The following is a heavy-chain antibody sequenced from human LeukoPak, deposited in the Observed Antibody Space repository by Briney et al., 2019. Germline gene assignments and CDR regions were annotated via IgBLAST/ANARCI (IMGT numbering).Heavy chain of an antibody. CDR2: IYYSGST. Sequence: SEALSLTCTVSGGSISSYYWSWIRQPPGKGLEWIGYIYYSGSTNYNPSLKSRVTISVDTSENQFSLKLSSVTAADTAVYYCARGIVVVPAAMVIGWFDPWGQGTLVTVSS. V-gene: IGHV4-59*01. CDR1: GGSISSYY. J-gene: IGHJ5*02. CDR3: ARGIVVVPAAMVIGWFDP. D-gene: IGHD2-2*01.